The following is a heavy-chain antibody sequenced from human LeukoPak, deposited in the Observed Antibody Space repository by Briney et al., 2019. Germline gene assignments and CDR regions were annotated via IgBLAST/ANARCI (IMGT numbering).Heavy chain of an antibody. Sequence: GGSLRLSCAVSGFIFDDYAMHWVRQAPGKGLEWVSGITWGRDNLAYAASVKGRFTISRDNAKNSLYLQMNSLRAEDTAVYYCTREIYGDRAYWGQGTLVTVSS. V-gene: IGHV3-9*01. CDR1: GFIFDDYA. J-gene: IGHJ4*02. D-gene: IGHD4-17*01. CDR2: ITWGRDNL. CDR3: TREIYGDRAY.